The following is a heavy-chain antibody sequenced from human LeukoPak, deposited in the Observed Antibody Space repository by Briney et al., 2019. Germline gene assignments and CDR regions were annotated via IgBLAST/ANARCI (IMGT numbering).Heavy chain of an antibody. CDR2: INHSGST. Sequence: SETLSLTCAVYGGSFSGYYWSWIRQPPGKGLEWIGEINHSGSTNYNPSLKSRVTISVDTSKNQFSLKLSSVTAADTAVYYCARLCRRWSGYYQGYNWFDPWGQGTLVTVSS. CDR3: ARLCRRWSGYYQGYNWFDP. V-gene: IGHV4-34*01. D-gene: IGHD3-3*01. J-gene: IGHJ5*02. CDR1: GGSFSGYY.